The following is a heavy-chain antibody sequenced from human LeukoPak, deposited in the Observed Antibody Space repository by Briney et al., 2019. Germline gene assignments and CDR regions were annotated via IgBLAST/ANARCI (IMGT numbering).Heavy chain of an antibody. V-gene: IGHV4-39*07. J-gene: IGHJ4*02. Sequence: SETLSLTCTVSGGSISSSSYYWGWIRQPPGKGLEWIGSIYYSGSAYYNPSLKSRVSISVDTSKNQFSLKLRSVTAADTAVYYCARAKGYSSRPIDYWGQGTLVTVSS. CDR1: GGSISSSSYY. CDR3: ARAKGYSSRPIDY. D-gene: IGHD6-13*01. CDR2: IYYSGSA.